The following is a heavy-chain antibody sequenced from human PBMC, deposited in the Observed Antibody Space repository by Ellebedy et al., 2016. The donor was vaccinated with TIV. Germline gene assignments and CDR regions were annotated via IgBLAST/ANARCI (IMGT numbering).Heavy chain of an antibody. V-gene: IGHV3-66*01. CDR2: MDAGGNT. D-gene: IGHD6-19*01. J-gene: IGHJ5*02. Sequence: GESLKISCAASGFTVSGDYMSWVRQAPGKGLEWVSIMDAGGNTHYPDPVKGRFTISRDNAKNSVYLQLSSLGAEDTAVYYCARDVWGGGWAWGQGTPVTVSS. CDR3: ARDVWGGGWA. CDR1: GFTVSGDY.